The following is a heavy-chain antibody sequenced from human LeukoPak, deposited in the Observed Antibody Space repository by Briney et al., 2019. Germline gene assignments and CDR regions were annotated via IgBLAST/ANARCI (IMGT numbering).Heavy chain of an antibody. CDR2: IYTSGST. CDR1: GGSISSYY. Sequence: SETLSLTCTVSGGSISSYYWSWIRQPAGKGLEWIGRIYTSGSTNYNPSLKSRVTMSVDTSKNRFSLKLSSVTAADTAVYYCTGGPHYDFWSGYSYYFDYWGQGTLVTVSS. D-gene: IGHD3-3*01. CDR3: TGGPHYDFWSGYSYYFDY. V-gene: IGHV4-4*07. J-gene: IGHJ4*02.